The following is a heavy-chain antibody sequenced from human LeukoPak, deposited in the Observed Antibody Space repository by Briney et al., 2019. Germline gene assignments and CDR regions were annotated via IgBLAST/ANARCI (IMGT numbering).Heavy chain of an antibody. Sequence: SETLSLTCTVSGGSISSYYWSWIRQPAGKGLEWIGRIYTSGSTNYNPSLKSRVTMSVDTSKNQFSLKLSSVTAADTAVYYCAREGELPPPTYYCDSSGYYYWGQGTLVTVSS. J-gene: IGHJ4*02. CDR3: AREGELPPPTYYCDSSGYYY. CDR1: GGSISSYY. V-gene: IGHV4-4*07. D-gene: IGHD3-22*01. CDR2: IYTSGST.